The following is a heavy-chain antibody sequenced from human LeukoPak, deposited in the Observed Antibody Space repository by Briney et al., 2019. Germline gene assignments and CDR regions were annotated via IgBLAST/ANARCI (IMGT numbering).Heavy chain of an antibody. V-gene: IGHV3-23*01. CDR2: VSGSGDNT. D-gene: IGHD4-11*01. CDR3: ARWGNDYSQFDS. Sequence: GGSLRLSCAASVFTFNNYSMTWVRQAPGKGLEWVSVVSGSGDNTNYADSVKGRFTISRDNSKNTLFLQMNSLRTEDTAVYFCARWGNDYSQFDSWGQGTLVTVS. CDR1: VFTFNNYS. J-gene: IGHJ4*02.